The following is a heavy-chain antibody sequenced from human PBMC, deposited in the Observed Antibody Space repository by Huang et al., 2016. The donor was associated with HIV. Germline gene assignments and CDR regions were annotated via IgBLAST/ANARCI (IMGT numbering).Heavy chain of an antibody. CDR1: GGSINTGRYY. V-gene: IGHV4-39*01. Sequence: QMRFQESGPGLVKPSGTLSLTCNVSGGSINTGRYYWGWYRQSPGKGLEWVVSLYCTGKMHYDPALKGRLTMSAVTSKNQFSLILGSVTAADTAIDYCARNHDFWRGRMFAISYFDVWGRGTLVTVAS. CDR2: LYCTGKM. CDR3: ARNHDFWRGRMFAISYFDV. D-gene: IGHD3-3*01. J-gene: IGHJ2*01.